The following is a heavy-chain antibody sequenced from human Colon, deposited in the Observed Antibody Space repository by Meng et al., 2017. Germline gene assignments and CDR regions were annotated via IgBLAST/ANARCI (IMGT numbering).Heavy chain of an antibody. Sequence: VQRPASGPGLVQPSETLSLTCAVSGGSISRSDWWSCVRQPPGKGLEWIGETSHSGSTNYSPSLKSRVTISLDKSKNQLSLKLNSVTAADTAVYYCASSDYYRSDYWGQGTLVTVSS. V-gene: IGHV4-4*02. CDR3: ASSDYYRSDY. CDR1: GGSISRSDW. J-gene: IGHJ4*02. D-gene: IGHD3-22*01. CDR2: TSHSGST.